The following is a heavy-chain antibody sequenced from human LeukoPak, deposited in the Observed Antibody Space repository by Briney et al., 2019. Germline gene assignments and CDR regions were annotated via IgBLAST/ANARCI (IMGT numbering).Heavy chain of an antibody. CDR2: INSDGTST. J-gene: IGHJ4*02. Sequence: PGGSLRLSCAASGFTFSSYWMYWVRQDPGKGLVWVSRINSDGTSTNYADSVKGRFTFSRDNAKNTLFLQMNSLRAEDAAVYYCARVFCSGGSCSSYFDCWGQGTLVTVSS. V-gene: IGHV3-74*01. CDR3: ARVFCSGGSCSSYFDC. D-gene: IGHD2-15*01. CDR1: GFTFSSYW.